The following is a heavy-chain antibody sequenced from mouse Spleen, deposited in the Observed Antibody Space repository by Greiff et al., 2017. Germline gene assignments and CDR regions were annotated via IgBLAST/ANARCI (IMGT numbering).Heavy chain of an antibody. CDR1: GFAFSSYD. Sequence: VQLKESGGGLVKPGGSLKLSCAASGFAFSSYDMSWVRQTPEKRLEWVATISSGGSYTYYPDSVKGRFTISRDNAKNNLYLQMSSLKSEDTAMYYCARTYGNYNAMDYWGQGTSVTVSS. V-gene: IGHV5-6*01. CDR3: ARTYGNYNAMDY. J-gene: IGHJ4*01. CDR2: ISSGGSYT. D-gene: IGHD2-10*02.